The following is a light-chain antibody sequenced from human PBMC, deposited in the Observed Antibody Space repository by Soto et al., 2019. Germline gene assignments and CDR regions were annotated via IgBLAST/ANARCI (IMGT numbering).Light chain of an antibody. V-gene: IGKV1-5*03. J-gene: IGKJ1*01. CDR2: KAS. CDR3: QQYDTYPWT. Sequence: DIQMTQSPSTLSASVGDRVTITCRASQSINTWLAWYQQKPGKAPKLLISKASGLERGVPSRFSGSGSGTEFTLIISSLQPDDLATYYCQQYDTYPWTFGQGTKVAIK. CDR1: QSINTW.